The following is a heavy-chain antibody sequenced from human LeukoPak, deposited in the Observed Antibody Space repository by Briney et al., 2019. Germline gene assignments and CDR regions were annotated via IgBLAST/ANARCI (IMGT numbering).Heavy chain of an antibody. V-gene: IGHV1-2*02. D-gene: IGHD6-13*01. CDR2: INPNSGGT. J-gene: IGHJ4*02. CDR3: ARDGYSSSFVY. Sequence: WMGWINPNSGGTNYAQKFQGRVTMTRDTSISTAYMELSRLRSDDTAVYYCARDGYSSSFVYWGQGTLVTVSS.